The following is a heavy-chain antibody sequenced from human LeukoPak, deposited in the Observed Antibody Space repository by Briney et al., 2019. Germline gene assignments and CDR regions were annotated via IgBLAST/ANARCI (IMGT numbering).Heavy chain of an antibody. Sequence: ASVKVSCKSSGYTFTSYDINWVRQATGQGLEWMGWMNPNSGNTGYAQKFQGRVTITRNTSISTAYMELSSLRSEGTAVYYCARRVPAAIIDYWGQGTLVTVSS. CDR2: MNPNSGNT. CDR3: ARRVPAAIIDY. V-gene: IGHV1-8*03. CDR1: GYTFTSYD. J-gene: IGHJ4*02. D-gene: IGHD2-2*02.